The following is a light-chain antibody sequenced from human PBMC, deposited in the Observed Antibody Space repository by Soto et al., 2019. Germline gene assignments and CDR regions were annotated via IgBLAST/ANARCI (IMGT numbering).Light chain of an antibody. Sequence: QTVVTQEPSFSVSPGGTVTLTCGLSSGSVSTNYYPSWYQQTPGQAPRTLIYNTNTRSSGVPDRFSGSIVGNKAALTITGAQADDESVYYCVRNVGSGINWVFGGGTKLTVL. CDR2: NTN. CDR1: SGSVSTNYY. J-gene: IGLJ3*02. V-gene: IGLV8-61*01. CDR3: VRNVGSGINWV.